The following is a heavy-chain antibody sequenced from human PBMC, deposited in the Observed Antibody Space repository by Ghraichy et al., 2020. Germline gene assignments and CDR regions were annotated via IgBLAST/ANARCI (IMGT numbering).Heavy chain of an antibody. CDR3: AREDYYYDSRATDY. Sequence: GGSLRLSCAASGFTFSSYGMHWVRQAPGKGLEWVAVIWYDGSNKYYADSVKGRFTISRDNSKNTLYLQMNSLRAEDTAVYYCAREDYYYDSRATDYWGQGTLVTVSS. CDR2: IWYDGSNK. V-gene: IGHV3-33*01. D-gene: IGHD3-22*01. J-gene: IGHJ4*02. CDR1: GFTFSSYG.